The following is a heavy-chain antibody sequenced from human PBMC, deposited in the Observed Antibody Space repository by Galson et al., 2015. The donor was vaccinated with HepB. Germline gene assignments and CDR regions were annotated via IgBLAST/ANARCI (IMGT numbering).Heavy chain of an antibody. Sequence: SLRLSCAASGFNFGTYWMTWVRQAPGKGLEWVAVISYDGSNKYSADSVKGRFTISRENSKNTLYLQMNSLRAEDTAVCYCARDFYCSTTSCVLSLFDPWGQGTQVTVSS. CDR2: ISYDGSNK. V-gene: IGHV3-30*03. J-gene: IGHJ5*02. CDR3: ARDFYCSTTSCVLSLFDP. D-gene: IGHD2-2*01. CDR1: GFNFGTYW.